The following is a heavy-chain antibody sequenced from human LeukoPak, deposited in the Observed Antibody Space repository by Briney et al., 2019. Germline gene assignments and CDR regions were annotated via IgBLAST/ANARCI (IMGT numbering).Heavy chain of an antibody. J-gene: IGHJ4*02. CDR1: GGPISSYY. Sequence: SETLSLTCSVSGGPISSYYWNWIRQSAGKGLEWIGRLNSRGNTNYNPSLKSRVTMSLDTSKNQFFLKLRSATAADTVVYYCAREVEGDSYYCDSWGQGTLVTVSS. CDR2: LNSRGNT. V-gene: IGHV4-4*07. CDR3: AREVEGDSYYCDS. D-gene: IGHD3-16*01.